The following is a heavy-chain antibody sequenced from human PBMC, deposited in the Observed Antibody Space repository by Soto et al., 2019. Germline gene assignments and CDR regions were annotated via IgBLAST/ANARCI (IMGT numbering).Heavy chain of an antibody. D-gene: IGHD2-21*01. CDR3: ARFPGGLAYCGGDCPNRDY. CDR2: ISSSSSYI. Sequence: GGSLRLSCAASGFTFSSYSMNWVRQAPGKGLEWVSSISSSSSYIYYADSVKGRFTISRDNAKNSLYLQMNSLRAEDTAVYYCARFPGGLAYCGGDCPNRDYWGQGTLVTVSS. J-gene: IGHJ4*02. CDR1: GFTFSSYS. V-gene: IGHV3-21*01.